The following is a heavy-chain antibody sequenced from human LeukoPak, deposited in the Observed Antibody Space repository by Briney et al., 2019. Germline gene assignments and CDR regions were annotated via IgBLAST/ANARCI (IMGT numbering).Heavy chain of an antibody. J-gene: IGHJ4*02. CDR3: AIPYCSGGSCYPYYFDY. Sequence: GESLKISCKGSGYSFTSYWIGWVRQMPGKGLEWMGIIYPGDSDTRYSPSFQGQVTISADKSISTAYLQWSSLKASDTAMYYCAIPYCSGGSCYPYYFDYWGQGTLVSVSS. D-gene: IGHD2-15*01. CDR2: IYPGDSDT. CDR1: GYSFTSYW. V-gene: IGHV5-51*01.